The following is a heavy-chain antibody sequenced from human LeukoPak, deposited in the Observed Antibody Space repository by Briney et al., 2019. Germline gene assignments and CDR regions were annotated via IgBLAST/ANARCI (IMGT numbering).Heavy chain of an antibody. CDR1: GFTFSCYG. J-gene: IGHJ4*02. CDR2: ISSSSSTI. CDR3: ARDLFTMVRGAFDY. V-gene: IGHV3-48*04. D-gene: IGHD3-10*01. Sequence: SGGPLRLSCAASGFTFSCYGMNWVRQAPGKGLEWVSYISSSSSTIYYADSVKGRFTISRDNAKNSLYLQMNSLRAEDTAVYYCARDLFTMVRGAFDYWGQGTLVTVSS.